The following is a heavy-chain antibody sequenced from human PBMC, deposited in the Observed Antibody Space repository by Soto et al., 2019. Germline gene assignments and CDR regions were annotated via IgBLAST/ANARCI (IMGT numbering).Heavy chain of an antibody. CDR1: GFTFSSHA. J-gene: IGHJ4*02. D-gene: IGHD6-19*01. V-gene: IGHV3-30-3*01. Sequence: QVQLVESGGGVVQPGRSLRLSCAASGFTFSSHAMHWVRQAPGKGLEWVAVISYDGSNKYYADSVKGRFTISRVNSKNTLYLQMNSLRAEDTAVYYCARDGGSSGWYDDYWGQGILVTVSS. CDR3: ARDGGSSGWYDDY. CDR2: ISYDGSNK.